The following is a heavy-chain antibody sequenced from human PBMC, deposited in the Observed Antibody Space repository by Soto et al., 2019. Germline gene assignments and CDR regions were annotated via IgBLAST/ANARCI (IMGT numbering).Heavy chain of an antibody. CDR2: INTHNGNT. CDR1: GYTFTTYG. V-gene: IGHV1-18*01. Sequence: GASVKVYCKASGYTFTTYGISWVRQAPGQGLEWLGWINTHNGNTNYAQNLQGRVIMTADTSTSTAYMELRSLRSDDTAIYYCTREGSAPYYYYGMDAWGQGTTVTRLL. CDR3: TREGSAPYYYYGMDA. D-gene: IGHD3-10*01. J-gene: IGHJ6*02.